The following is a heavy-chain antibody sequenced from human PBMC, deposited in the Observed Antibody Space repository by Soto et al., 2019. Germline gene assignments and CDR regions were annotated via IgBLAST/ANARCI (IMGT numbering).Heavy chain of an antibody. CDR3: AKDRYPDSSGYYSY. V-gene: IGHV3-30*18. J-gene: IGHJ4*02. CDR2: ISYDGSNK. D-gene: IGHD3-22*01. Sequence: GSLRLSCAASGFTFSSYGMHWVRQAPGKGLEWVAVISYDGSNKYYADSVKGRFTISRDNSKNTLYLQMNSLRAEDTAVYYCAKDRYPDSSGYYSYWGQGTLVTVSS. CDR1: GFTFSSYG.